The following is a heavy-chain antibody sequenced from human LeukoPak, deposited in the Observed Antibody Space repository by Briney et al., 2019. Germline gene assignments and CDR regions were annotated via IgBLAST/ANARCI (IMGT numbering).Heavy chain of an antibody. CDR2: VNPSGGST. D-gene: IGHD3-3*02. CDR3: ARDAF. V-gene: IGHV1-46*01. CDR1: GYSFTNFY. J-gene: IGHJ4*02. Sequence: GASVKVSCKTSGYSFTNFYIHWVRQAPGQGLEWMGMVNPSGGSTISAQRFQDRVNMTTDTSTRTVYMEMTGLTSDDTGFYYCARDAFWGQGTQVTVSS.